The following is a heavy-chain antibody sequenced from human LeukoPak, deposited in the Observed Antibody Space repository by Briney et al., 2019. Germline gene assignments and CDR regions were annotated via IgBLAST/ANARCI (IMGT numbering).Heavy chain of an antibody. CDR1: GGSISSYY. Sequence: SETLSLTCTVSGGSISSYYWSWIRQPPGKGLEWIGYIYYSGSTNYNPSLKSRVTISVDTSKNQSSLKLSSVTAADTAVYYCARRGDGYNPQFDPWGQGTLVTVSS. J-gene: IGHJ5*02. D-gene: IGHD5-12*01. CDR2: IYYSGST. V-gene: IGHV4-59*08. CDR3: ARRGDGYNPQFDP.